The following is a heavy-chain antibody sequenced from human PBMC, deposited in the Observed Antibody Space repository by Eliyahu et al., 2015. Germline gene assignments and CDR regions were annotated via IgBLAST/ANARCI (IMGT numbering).Heavy chain of an antibody. CDR1: GGTFSXYX. Sequence: QVQLVQSGAEVKKPGSSVMVSCKASGGTFSXYXISWVRXAPGQGLEWMGGIIPIFGTANYAQKFQGRVTITADESTSTAYMELSSLRSEDTAVYYCARASDYGDYEPYYYMDVWGKGTTVTVSS. D-gene: IGHD4-17*01. J-gene: IGHJ6*03. V-gene: IGHV1-69*01. CDR2: IIPIFGTA. CDR3: ARASDYGDYEPYYYMDV.